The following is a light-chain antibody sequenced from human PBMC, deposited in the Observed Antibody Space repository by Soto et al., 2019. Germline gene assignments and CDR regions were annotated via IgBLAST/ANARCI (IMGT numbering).Light chain of an antibody. CDR1: SSDVGTYNL. Sequence: QSVLTQPASVSGTPGQSITISCTGTSSDVGTYNLVSWYQHHPGKAPKLMIYEVTKRPSGVSTRFSGSKSGNTASLTISGLQAEDEADYYCCSYAGSSTFVFGGGTKLTVL. CDR3: CSYAGSSTFV. CDR2: EVT. V-gene: IGLV2-23*02. J-gene: IGLJ2*01.